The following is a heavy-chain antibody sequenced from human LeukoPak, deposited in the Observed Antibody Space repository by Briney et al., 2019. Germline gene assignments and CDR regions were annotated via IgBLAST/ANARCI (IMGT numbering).Heavy chain of an antibody. Sequence: GGSLTLSCAASGFTFSSYSMIWPRQAPGKGPEWVSSISNSSRYIYYAHSEKGSFTIYRHNNKHSLYLQINSVRAEDAALYYCARAGYGGYLLSNCGEGTLVTVSS. V-gene: IGHV3-21*01. CDR2: ISNSSRYI. D-gene: IGHD4-17*01. J-gene: IGHJ4*02. CDR1: GFTFSSYS. CDR3: ARAGYGGYLLSN.